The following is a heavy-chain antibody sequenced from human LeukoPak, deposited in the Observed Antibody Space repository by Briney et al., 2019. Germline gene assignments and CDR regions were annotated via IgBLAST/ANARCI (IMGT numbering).Heavy chain of an antibody. CDR2: INHSGST. CDR1: GGSFRGYY. Sequence: PSETLSLTCAVYGGSFRGYYWSWIRQPPGKGLEWIGEINHSGSTNYNPSLKSRVTISVDTSKNQFSLKLSSVTAADTAVYYCARGWSYYDYWGQGTLVTVSS. CDR3: ARGWSYYDY. D-gene: IGHD3-3*01. V-gene: IGHV4-34*01. J-gene: IGHJ4*02.